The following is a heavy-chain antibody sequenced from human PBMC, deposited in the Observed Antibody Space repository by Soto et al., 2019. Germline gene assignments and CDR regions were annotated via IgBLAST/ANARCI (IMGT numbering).Heavy chain of an antibody. V-gene: IGHV3-74*01. J-gene: IGHJ3*02. CDR1: GFNFNPFW. CDR3: ARDRGNPDSFDI. CDR2: INSDGSTI. D-gene: IGHD3-10*01. Sequence: GGSLRLSCAASGFNFNPFWMHWVRQAPGKGLVWVSHINSDGSTIVYADSVKGRFTISRDNAKNTLYLQMNSLRVEDTAVYFCARDRGNPDSFDIWGQGTMVTVS.